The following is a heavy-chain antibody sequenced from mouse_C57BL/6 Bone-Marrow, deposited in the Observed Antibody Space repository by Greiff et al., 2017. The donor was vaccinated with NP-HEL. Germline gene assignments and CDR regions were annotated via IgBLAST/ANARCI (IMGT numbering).Heavy chain of an antibody. CDR3: TTGDPLAY. V-gene: IGHV14-4*01. J-gene: IGHJ3*01. Sequence: EVQLQQSGAELVRPGASVKLSCTASGFNIKDDYMHWVKQRPEQGLEWIGWIDPENGDTEYASKVQGKATITAYTSSNTAYLQLSSLTSEDTAVYYCTTGDPLAYWGQGTLVTVSA. CDR1: GFNIKDDY. CDR2: IDPENGDT.